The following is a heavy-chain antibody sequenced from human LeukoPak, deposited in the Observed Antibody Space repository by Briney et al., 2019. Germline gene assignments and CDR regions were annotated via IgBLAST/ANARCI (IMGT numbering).Heavy chain of an antibody. D-gene: IGHD3-22*01. CDR3: ASRYYYDSSGYYTILFDYFDY. CDR2: INHSGST. CDR1: GGSFSGYY. J-gene: IGHJ4*02. V-gene: IGHV4-34*01. Sequence: PSETLSLTCAVYGGSFSGYYWSWIRQPPGQGLEWFGKINHSGSTNYNPSLNSRVTITVDTSKNQFSLKLSSVTAADTAVYYCASRYYYDSSGYYTILFDYFDYWGQGTLVTVSS.